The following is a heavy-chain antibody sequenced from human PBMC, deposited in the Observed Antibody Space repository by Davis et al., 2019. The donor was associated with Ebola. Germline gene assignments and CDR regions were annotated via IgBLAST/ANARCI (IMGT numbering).Heavy chain of an antibody. Sequence: PGGSLRLPCAASGFTFSSYAMHWVRQVPGKGLEWVPVISYVGSNKYYADSVKGRFTISRDNSKNTLYLQMNGLGVEDTAIYYCAKDTSNIWFDVWGQGTMVTVSS. CDR2: ISYVGSNK. CDR3: AKDTSNIWFDV. V-gene: IGHV3-30-3*01. J-gene: IGHJ3*01. CDR1: GFTFSSYA. D-gene: IGHD1-26*01.